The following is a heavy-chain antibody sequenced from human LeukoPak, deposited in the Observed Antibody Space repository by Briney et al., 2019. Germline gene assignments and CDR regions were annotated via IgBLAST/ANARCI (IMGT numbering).Heavy chain of an antibody. CDR1: GYTFTSYY. Sequence: ASVKVSCKASGYTFTSYYMHWVRQAPGQGLEWMGIINPSGGSTSYAQKFQGRVTMTRDTSTSTVYMELSSLRSEDTAVYYCARDRSGSSSWTPNYYSYGMDVWGQGTTVTVSS. J-gene: IGHJ6*02. V-gene: IGHV1-46*01. D-gene: IGHD6-13*01. CDR3: ARDRSGSSSWTPNYYSYGMDV. CDR2: INPSGGST.